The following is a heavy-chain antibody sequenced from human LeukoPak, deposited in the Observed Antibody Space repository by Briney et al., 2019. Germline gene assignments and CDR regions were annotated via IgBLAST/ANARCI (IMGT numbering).Heavy chain of an antibody. CDR1: GFTFTSYG. V-gene: IGHV3-23*01. J-gene: IGHJ4*02. CDR3: AKSRTTTGFYFDY. Sequence: PGGSLRLSCAASGFTFTSYGMSWVRQAPGKGLEWVSIISGSGDSTYYAGSVKGRFTVSRDNSKNTLNLQMNSLRAEDTAIYYCAKSRTTTGFYFDYWGQGTLVTVSS. D-gene: IGHD2/OR15-2a*01. CDR2: ISGSGDST.